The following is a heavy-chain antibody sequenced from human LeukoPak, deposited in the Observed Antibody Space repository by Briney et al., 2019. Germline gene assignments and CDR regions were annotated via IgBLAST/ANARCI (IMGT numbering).Heavy chain of an antibody. CDR2: ISSSSSYI. CDR3: ARADSSSWSDLDY. CDR1: GFTVSSNY. J-gene: IGHJ4*02. Sequence: GGSLGLSCAASGFTVSSNYMSWVRQAPGKGLEWVSSISSSSSYIYYADSVKGRFTISRDNSKNTLYLQMDSLRAEDTAVYYCARADSSSWSDLDYWGQGTLVTVSS. D-gene: IGHD6-13*01. V-gene: IGHV3-21*01.